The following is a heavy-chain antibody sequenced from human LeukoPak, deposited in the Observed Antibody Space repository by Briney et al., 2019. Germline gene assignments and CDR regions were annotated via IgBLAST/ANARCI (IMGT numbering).Heavy chain of an antibody. V-gene: IGHV3-23*01. J-gene: IGHJ4*02. Sequence: GGSLRLSCPAAGFTFSSYPLSWVRQAPAKGLEWVSTISTSGGSTFYANSVKGRFTISRDNSKNTLYLQMNSPRAEDTAIYYCAKDHAAAGQLFDYWGLGTLVTVSS. D-gene: IGHD6-13*01. CDR2: ISTSGGST. CDR1: GFTFSSYP. CDR3: AKDHAAAGQLFDY.